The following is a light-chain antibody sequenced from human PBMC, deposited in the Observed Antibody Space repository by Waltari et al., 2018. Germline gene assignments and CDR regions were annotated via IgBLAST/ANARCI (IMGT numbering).Light chain of an antibody. V-gene: IGLV2-23*02. Sequence: QSALTQPASVSGSPGQSITIPCPGTSSDFGRYNFVSWYPQHPGKAPKLMIYEASKRPSGVSNRFSGSKSGNTASLTISGLQAEDEADYYCCSYTTSDTFVFGGGTKLTVL. CDR3: CSYTTSDTFV. J-gene: IGLJ2*01. CDR2: EAS. CDR1: SSDFGRYNF.